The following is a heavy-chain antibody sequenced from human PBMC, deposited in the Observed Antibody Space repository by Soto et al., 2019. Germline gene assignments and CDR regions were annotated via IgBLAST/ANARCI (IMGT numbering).Heavy chain of an antibody. Sequence: QVQLQESGPGLVKPSQTLSLTCTVSGGSISSGGYYWSWIRQHPGKGLEWVGYIYYSGSTYYNPSLKSRVTISVDTSKNQFSLKLSSVTAADTAVYYCARDLRGLGPNYYYMDVWGKGTTVTVSS. CDR2: IYYSGST. V-gene: IGHV4-31*03. J-gene: IGHJ6*03. D-gene: IGHD3-16*01. CDR1: GGSISSGGYY. CDR3: ARDLRGLGPNYYYMDV.